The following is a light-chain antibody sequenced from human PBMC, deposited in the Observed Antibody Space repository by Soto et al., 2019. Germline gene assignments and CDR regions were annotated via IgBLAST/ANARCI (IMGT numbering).Light chain of an antibody. CDR3: QQHSHWPPWT. V-gene: IGKV3D-20*02. Sequence: EIVLTQSPGTLSLSPGERATLSCRASQSVSNNYLAWYQQKPGQAPRLLIHGASNRATGIPDRFSGSGSGTDFTLTISNLEPEDFAVYYCQQHSHWPPWTFGQGTKVDIK. J-gene: IGKJ1*01. CDR2: GAS. CDR1: QSVSNNY.